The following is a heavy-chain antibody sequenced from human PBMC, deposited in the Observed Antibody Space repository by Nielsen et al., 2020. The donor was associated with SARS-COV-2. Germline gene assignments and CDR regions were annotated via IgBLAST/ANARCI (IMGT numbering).Heavy chain of an antibody. CDR3: AKSLLVGGLPGYGMDV. V-gene: IGHV3-30*18. J-gene: IGHJ6*02. D-gene: IGHD1-26*01. CDR2: VSYDGSNGYDVSNDGRDK. CDR1: GFAFGSYA. Sequence: GGSLRLSCAASGFAFGSYAMHWVRQAPGKGLEWVAVVSYDGSNGYDVSNDGRDKNYGDSVKGRFTISRDNSKNMLYLQMNSLRAEDTAVYYCAKSLLVGGLPGYGMDVWGQGTTVTVSS.